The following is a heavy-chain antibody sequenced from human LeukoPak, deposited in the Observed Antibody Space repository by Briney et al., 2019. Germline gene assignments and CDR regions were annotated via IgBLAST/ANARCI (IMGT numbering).Heavy chain of an antibody. D-gene: IGHD6-19*01. V-gene: IGHV3-66*01. CDR2: IYSGGTT. Sequence: GGSLRLSCAASGFTVSSNYMNRVRHAPGKGLEWVSIIYSGGTTYYADSVKGRFTISRDNSKNTLYLQMDSLRAEDTAVYYCARRNPHSGAWHPSVFDIWGQGTLVTVSS. CDR1: GFTVSSNY. CDR3: ARRNPHSGAWHPSVFDI. J-gene: IGHJ3*02.